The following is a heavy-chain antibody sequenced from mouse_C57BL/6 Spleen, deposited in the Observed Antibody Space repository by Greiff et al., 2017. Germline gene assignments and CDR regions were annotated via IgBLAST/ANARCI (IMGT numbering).Heavy chain of an antibody. D-gene: IGHD1-1*01. CDR3: ARGEYDYGSNYDAMDY. CDR2: IYPCSGNT. CDR1: GYTFTDYY. J-gene: IGHJ4*01. V-gene: IGHV1-76*01. Sequence: QVQLQQPGAELVRPGASVKLSCKASGYTFTDYYINWVKQRPGQGLEWIARIYPCSGNTYYNEKFKGKDTLTADKSSSTAYLQLSSLTSEDSAVXVGARGEYDYGSNYDAMDYWGQGTSVTVSS.